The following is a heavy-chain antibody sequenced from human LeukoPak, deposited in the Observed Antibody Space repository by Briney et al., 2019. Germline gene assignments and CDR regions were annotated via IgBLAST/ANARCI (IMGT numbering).Heavy chain of an antibody. CDR1: GYTFTSYG. J-gene: IGHJ4*02. CDR2: ISAYNGNT. D-gene: IGHD2-21*01. Sequence: ASVKVSCKASGYTFTSYGISWVRQAPRQGLEWMGWISAYNGNTNYAQKLQGRVTMTTDTSTSTAYMELRSLRSDDTAVYYCARAAVAYCGDCYYDDYWGQGTLVTVSS. V-gene: IGHV1-18*01. CDR3: ARAAVAYCGDCYYDDY.